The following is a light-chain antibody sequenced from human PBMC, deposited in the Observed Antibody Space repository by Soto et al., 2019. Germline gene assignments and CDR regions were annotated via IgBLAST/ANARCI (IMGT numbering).Light chain of an antibody. CDR2: EAS. Sequence: DIQMTQSPSTLSASVGDRVTITCRASQSISSWLAWYQQKPGKAPKLLIHEASRLESGVPSRFSGSESGTDFTLTISSMQPEDFATYYCQQSYSTPLTFGPGTKVDIK. J-gene: IGKJ3*01. CDR1: QSISSW. CDR3: QQSYSTPLT. V-gene: IGKV1-5*01.